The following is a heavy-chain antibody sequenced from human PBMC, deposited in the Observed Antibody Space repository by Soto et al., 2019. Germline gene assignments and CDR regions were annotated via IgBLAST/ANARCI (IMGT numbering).Heavy chain of an antibody. D-gene: IGHD6-13*01. CDR3: ASHSSSWYEGHLVV. Sequence: PSETLSLTCTVSGGSISSYYWSWIRQPPGKGLEWIGYIYYSGSTNYNPSLKSRVTISVDTSKNQFSLKLSSVTAADTAVYYCASHSSSWYEGHLVVWGQGTLVTVSS. CDR2: IYYSGST. V-gene: IGHV4-59*01. CDR1: GGSISSYY. J-gene: IGHJ4*02.